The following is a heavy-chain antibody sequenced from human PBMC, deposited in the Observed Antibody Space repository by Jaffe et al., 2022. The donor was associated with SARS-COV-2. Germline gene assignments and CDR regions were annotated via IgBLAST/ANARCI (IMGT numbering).Heavy chain of an antibody. CDR2: IRSKAYGETT. Sequence: EVQLVDSGGRLVQPGRSLRLSCTASGFTFGDYAMSWVRQAPGKGLQWVGLIRSKAYGETTDYAASVKGRFTMSRDDSKSIAYLEMNSLKSEDSAVYFCAREFTGYSTGWYGYWGQGTLVTVSS. CDR1: GFTFGDYA. CDR3: AREFTGYSTGWYGY. J-gene: IGHJ4*02. V-gene: IGHV3-49*04. D-gene: IGHD6-19*01.